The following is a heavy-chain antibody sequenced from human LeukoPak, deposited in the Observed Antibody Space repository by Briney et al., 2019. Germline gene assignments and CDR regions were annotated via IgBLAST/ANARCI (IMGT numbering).Heavy chain of an antibody. V-gene: IGHV1-8*02. CDR2: MNPNSGNT. CDR1: GYTFTNYG. J-gene: IGHJ4*02. D-gene: IGHD6-25*01. CDR3: ANDQSGRDY. Sequence: GASVKVSCKASGYTFTNYGVTWVRQAPGQGLEWMGWMNPNSGNTGYAQKFQGRVTMTRNTSISTAYMELSSLRSEDTAVYYCANDQSGRDYWGQGTLVTVSS.